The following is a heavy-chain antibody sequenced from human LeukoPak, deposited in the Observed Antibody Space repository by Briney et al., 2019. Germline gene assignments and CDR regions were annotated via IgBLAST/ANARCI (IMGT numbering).Heavy chain of an antibody. V-gene: IGHV5-51*01. CDR2: IYPGDSDT. D-gene: IGHD6-13*01. CDR1: GYSFTTYW. J-gene: IGHJ3*02. Sequence: GESLKISCKGSGYSFTTYWIGWVRQMPGKGLEWMGIIYPGDSDTTYSPSFQGQVTISADKSISTAYLQWSSLKASDSAMYYCGRIPAAGSLKGSFDIWGQGTTVTASS. CDR3: GRIPAAGSLKGSFDI.